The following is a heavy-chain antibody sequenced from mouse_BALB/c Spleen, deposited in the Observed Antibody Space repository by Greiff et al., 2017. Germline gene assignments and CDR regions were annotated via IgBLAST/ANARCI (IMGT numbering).Heavy chain of an antibody. D-gene: IGHD2-12*01. J-gene: IGHJ4*01. Sequence: EVKLMESGPGLVKPSQSLSLTCSVTGYSITSGYYWNWIRQFPGNKLEWMGYISYDGSNNYNPSLKNRISITRDTSKNQFFLKLNSVTTEDTATYYCASTILDYYAMDYWGQGTSVTVSS. CDR1: GYSITSGYY. V-gene: IGHV3-6*02. CDR3: ASTILDYYAMDY. CDR2: ISYDGSN.